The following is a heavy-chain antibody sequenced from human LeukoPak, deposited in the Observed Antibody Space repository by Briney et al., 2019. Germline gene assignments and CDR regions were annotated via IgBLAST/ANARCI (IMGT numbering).Heavy chain of an antibody. CDR3: ARLLYDYFSGSYYYFDY. CDR1: GDSISTSTTYH. CDR2: VYYSGYT. Sequence: SETLSLTCTVSGDSISTSTTYHWGWIRQPPGKGLEWIGSVYYSGYTYYNPSLKSRVTISVDTSKNQFSLKLNSVAAADTAMYYCARLLYDYFSGSYYYFDYWGRGTLVTVSS. D-gene: IGHD2-15*01. V-gene: IGHV4-39*07. J-gene: IGHJ4*02.